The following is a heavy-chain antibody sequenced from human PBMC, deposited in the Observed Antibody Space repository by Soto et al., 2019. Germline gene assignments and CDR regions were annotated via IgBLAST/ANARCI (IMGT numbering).Heavy chain of an antibody. CDR1: GFTFSSYA. D-gene: IGHD3-22*01. J-gene: IGHJ4*02. V-gene: IGHV3-23*01. CDR2: ISGSGGST. Sequence: EVQLLESGGGLVQPGGSLRLSCAASGFTFSSYAMSWVRQAPGKWLEWVSAISGSGGSTYYADSVKGRFTISRDNSKNTLYLQMNSLRAEDTAVYYCAKGSRYYYDSSGYCLLDYWGQGTLVTVSS. CDR3: AKGSRYYYDSSGYCLLDY.